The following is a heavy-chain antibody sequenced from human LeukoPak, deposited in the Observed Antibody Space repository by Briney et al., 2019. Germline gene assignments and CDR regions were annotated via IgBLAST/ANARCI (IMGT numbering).Heavy chain of an antibody. CDR1: GYSISSGYY. CDR3: ARDRLVRGVPLDY. V-gene: IGHV4-38-2*02. J-gene: IGHJ4*02. Sequence: SETLSLTCTVSGYSISSGYYWGWIRQPPGKGLEWIGSIYHSGSTYYNPSLKSRVTISVDTSKNQFSLKLSSVTAADTAVYYCARDRLVRGVPLDYWGQGTLVTVSS. CDR2: IYHSGST. D-gene: IGHD3-10*01.